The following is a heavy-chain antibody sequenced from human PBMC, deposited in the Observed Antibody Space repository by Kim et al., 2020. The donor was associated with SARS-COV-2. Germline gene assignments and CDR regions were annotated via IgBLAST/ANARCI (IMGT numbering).Heavy chain of an antibody. CDR1: GGSFSGYY. D-gene: IGHD6-19*01. Sequence: SETLSLTCAVYGGSFSGYYWSWIRQPPGKGLEWIGEINHSGSTNYNPSLKSRVTISVDTSKNQFSLKLSSVTAADTAVYYCASTRLVRYYYYGMDVWGQGTTVTVSS. CDR2: INHSGST. V-gene: IGHV4-34*01. CDR3: ASTRLVRYYYYGMDV. J-gene: IGHJ6*02.